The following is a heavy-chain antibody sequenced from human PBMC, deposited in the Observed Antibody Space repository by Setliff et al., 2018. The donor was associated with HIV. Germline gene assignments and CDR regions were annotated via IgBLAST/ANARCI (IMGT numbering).Heavy chain of an antibody. CDR3: AACTLQSGGLRGSYPGGLDY. D-gene: IGHD3-16*01. CDR2: ISGYSGKT. J-gene: IGHJ4*02. CDR1: GSTLSNYG. Sequence: VASVKVSCKASGSTLSNYGIVWVRQAPGQGLQWMGWISGYSGKTNYEQRLEGRVTMTTDTSKRTAYMDLRSLKSEDTAVYYCAACTLQSGGLRGSYPGGLDYWGQGTLGTVSS. V-gene: IGHV1-18*01.